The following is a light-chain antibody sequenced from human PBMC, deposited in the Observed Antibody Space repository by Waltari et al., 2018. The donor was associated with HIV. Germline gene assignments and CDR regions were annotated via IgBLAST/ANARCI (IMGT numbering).Light chain of an antibody. V-gene: IGLV10-54*01. J-gene: IGLJ3*02. CDR1: INNVGDQG. CDR2: RNN. Sequence: QAGLTQPPSVSKDLRQTATLTCTGNINNVGDQGAAWLQQHQGHPPKLLSARNNNRPSGISERFSASRSGNTGSLTITGLQPEDEADYYCSAWDSSLSAWVFGGGTKLTVL. CDR3: SAWDSSLSAWV.